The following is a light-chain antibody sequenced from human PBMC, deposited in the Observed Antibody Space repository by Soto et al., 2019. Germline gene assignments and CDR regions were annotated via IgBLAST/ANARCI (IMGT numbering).Light chain of an antibody. CDR2: EVN. J-gene: IGLJ1*01. CDR1: SSDVGGYNY. Sequence: QSALTQPPSASGSPGQSVAISCTGTSSDVGGYNYVSWYQQHPGKAPKLMIYEVNNRPSGVPDRFSGAKSGNTASLTVSGLQAEDEADYYCSSNAGSSNVFGTGTKVTVL. CDR3: SSNAGSSNV. V-gene: IGLV2-8*01.